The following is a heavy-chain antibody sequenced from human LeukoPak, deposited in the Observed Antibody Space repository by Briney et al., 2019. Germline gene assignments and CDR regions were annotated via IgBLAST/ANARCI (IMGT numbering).Heavy chain of an antibody. J-gene: IGHJ3*02. CDR1: GGSISNSY. Sequence: SETLSLTCTVSGGSISNSYWSWIRQPPGKGLEWIGYIYYSGSTNYNPSLKSRVTISVDTSKNQFSLKLSSVTAADTAVYYCARGKIEGYGGAFDIWGQGTMVTVSS. V-gene: IGHV4-59*01. D-gene: IGHD5-12*01. CDR2: IYYSGST. CDR3: ARGKIEGYGGAFDI.